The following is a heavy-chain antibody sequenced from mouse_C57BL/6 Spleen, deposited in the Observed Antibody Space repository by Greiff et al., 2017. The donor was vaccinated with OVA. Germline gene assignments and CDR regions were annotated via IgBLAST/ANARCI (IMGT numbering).Heavy chain of an antibody. J-gene: IGHJ4*01. Sequence: EVMLVESEGGLVQPGSSMKLSCTASGFTFSDYYMAWVRQVPEKGLEWVANINYDGSSTYYLDSLKSRFIISRDNAKNILYLQMSSLKSEDTATYYCAREGHYYGSSPLAMDYWGQGTSVTVAS. V-gene: IGHV5-16*01. D-gene: IGHD1-1*01. CDR2: INYDGSST. CDR3: AREGHYYGSSPLAMDY. CDR1: GFTFSDYY.